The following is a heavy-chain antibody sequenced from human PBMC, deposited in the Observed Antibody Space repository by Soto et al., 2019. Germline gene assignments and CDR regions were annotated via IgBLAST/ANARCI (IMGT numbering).Heavy chain of an antibody. CDR1: GGSISSRSYY. CDR3: ARLAMTTVTNNWFDP. CDR2: TSYSGRT. J-gene: IGHJ5*02. Sequence: QLQLQESGPGLVKPSETLSLTCTVSGGSISSRSYYWGWIRQPPGQGLEWIGSTSYSGRTYYNPSLKSRVTISVDTSRTQSSLKPTSVTAADTAIYYCARLAMTTVTNNWFDPWGQGTQVTVSS. V-gene: IGHV4-39*01. D-gene: IGHD4-4*01.